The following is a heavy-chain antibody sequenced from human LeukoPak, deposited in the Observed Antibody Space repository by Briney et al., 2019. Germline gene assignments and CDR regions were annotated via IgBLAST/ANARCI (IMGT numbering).Heavy chain of an antibody. CDR2: MNPNSGNT. J-gene: IGHJ4*02. CDR3: ARDGGYGDPFDY. CDR1: GYTFASYD. D-gene: IGHD4-17*01. V-gene: IGHV1-8*01. Sequence: ASVKVSCKASGYTFASYDINWVRQATGQGLEWMGWMNPNSGNTGYAQKFQGRVTMTRNTSISTAYMELRSLRSDDTAVYYCARDGGYGDPFDYWGQGTLVTVSS.